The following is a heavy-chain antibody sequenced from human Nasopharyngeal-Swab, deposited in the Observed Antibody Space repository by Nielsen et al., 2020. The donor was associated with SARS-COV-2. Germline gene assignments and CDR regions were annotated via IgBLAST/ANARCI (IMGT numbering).Heavy chain of an antibody. J-gene: IGHJ5*02. CDR3: ARAPEGFWGGSGDNWFAP. V-gene: IGHV1-46*01. Sequence: ASVKVSCKASGYTFPSYYMHWVRQPPGQGLEWMGIINPSGGSTSYAQKLQGRVTMTRDTSTSTVYMELSSLRSEDTAGYYWARAPEGFWGGSGDNWFAPWGQGTLVTVSS. CDR1: GYTFPSYY. CDR2: INPSGGST. D-gene: IGHD3-3*01.